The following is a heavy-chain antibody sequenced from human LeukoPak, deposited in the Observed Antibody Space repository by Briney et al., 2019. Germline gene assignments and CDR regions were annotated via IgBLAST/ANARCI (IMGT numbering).Heavy chain of an antibody. CDR3: ARDNRGLISEYYFDY. Sequence: PSETLSLTCTVSGGSISSSSYYWGWIRQPPGKGLEWIGSIYYSGSTYYNPSLKSRVTISVDRSKNQFSLKLSSVTAADTAMYYCARDNRGLISEYYFDYWGQGTLVTVSS. D-gene: IGHD2/OR15-2a*01. CDR2: IYYSGST. J-gene: IGHJ4*02. V-gene: IGHV4-39*07. CDR1: GGSISSSSYY.